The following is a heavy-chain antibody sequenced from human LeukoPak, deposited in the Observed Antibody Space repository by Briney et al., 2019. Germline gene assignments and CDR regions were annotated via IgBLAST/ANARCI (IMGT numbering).Heavy chain of an antibody. CDR2: IKQDGSVQ. Sequence: GGSLRLSCTASGFTFSNYWMSWVRQAPGKGLEWVANIKQDGSVQYYVDSVKGRFTISRDNAKNSLYLQMNNLRAEDTAVYYCARKWAVAGSSYFDYWGQGTLVTVSS. J-gene: IGHJ4*02. D-gene: IGHD6-19*01. CDR3: ARKWAVAGSSYFDY. V-gene: IGHV3-7*03. CDR1: GFTFSNYW.